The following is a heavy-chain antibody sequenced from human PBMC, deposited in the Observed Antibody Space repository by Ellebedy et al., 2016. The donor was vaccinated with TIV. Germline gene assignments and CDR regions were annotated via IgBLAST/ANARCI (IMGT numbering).Heavy chain of an antibody. Sequence: GESLKISCAASGFPFDRYVMTWVRQAPGKWLEWVALISYDGSNKYFADSVQGRFTISRDNSQNTLYLLMNSLRGDDTAIYYCARALNHVDTVSTAPLDCWGQGTLVTVSS. CDR1: GFPFDRYV. CDR2: ISYDGSNK. J-gene: IGHJ4*02. CDR3: ARALNHVDTVSTAPLDC. D-gene: IGHD5/OR15-5a*01. V-gene: IGHV3-30*04.